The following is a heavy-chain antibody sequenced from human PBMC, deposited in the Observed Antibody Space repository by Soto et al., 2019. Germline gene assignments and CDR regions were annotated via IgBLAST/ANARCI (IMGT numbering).Heavy chain of an antibody. J-gene: IGHJ4*02. CDR1: GGSISSYY. CDR2: IYYSGST. Sequence: QVQLQESGPGLVKPSETLSLTCTVSGGSISSYYWSWIRQPPGKGLEWIGYIYYSGSTNYNPSLKSRVTISVDTSKNQFSLKLSSMTAADTAVYYCARASEDYYDSSGYYRIFDYWGQGTLVTVSS. V-gene: IGHV4-59*01. D-gene: IGHD3-22*01. CDR3: ARASEDYYDSSGYYRIFDY.